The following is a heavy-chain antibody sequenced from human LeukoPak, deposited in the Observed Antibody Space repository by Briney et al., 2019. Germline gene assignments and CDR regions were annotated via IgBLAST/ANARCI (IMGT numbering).Heavy chain of an antibody. CDR1: GGSISSSSYY. CDR3: ASLIAARVYYYYMDV. V-gene: IGHV4-39*07. Sequence: SETLSLTCTVSGGSISSSSYYWGWIRQPPGKGLEWIGSIYYSGSTYYNPSLKSRVTISVDTSKNQFSLKLSSVTAADTAVYYCASLIAARVYYYYMDVWGKGTTVTVSS. CDR2: IYYSGST. D-gene: IGHD6-6*01. J-gene: IGHJ6*03.